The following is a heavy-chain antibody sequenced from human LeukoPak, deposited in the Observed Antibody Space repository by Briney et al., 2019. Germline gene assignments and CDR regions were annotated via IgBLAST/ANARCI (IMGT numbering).Heavy chain of an antibody. Sequence: GASVKVSCKASGYTFTSYYMHWVRQAPGQGLEWMGIINPSGGSTSYAQKFQGRVTMTRDTSTSTVYMELSSLRSEDTAVYYCAKKVGITIFGVVIPYYFDYWGQGTLVTVSS. CDR3: AKKVGITIFGVVIPYYFDY. CDR2: INPSGGST. J-gene: IGHJ4*02. CDR1: GYTFTSYY. D-gene: IGHD3-3*01. V-gene: IGHV1-46*01.